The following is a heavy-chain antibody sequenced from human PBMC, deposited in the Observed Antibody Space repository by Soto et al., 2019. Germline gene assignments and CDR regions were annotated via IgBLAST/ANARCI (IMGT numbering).Heavy chain of an antibody. J-gene: IGHJ4*02. V-gene: IGHV3-33*01. CDR1: GFTFSSYG. CDR2: IWYDGSNK. D-gene: IGHD3-22*01. CDR3: ARGITYYYDSSGYPIDY. Sequence: PGGSLRLSCAASGFTFSSYGMHWVRQAPGKGLEWVAVIWYDGSNKYYADSVKGRFTISRDNSKNTLYLQMNSLRAEDTAVYYCARGITYYYDSSGYPIDYWGQGTLVTVSS.